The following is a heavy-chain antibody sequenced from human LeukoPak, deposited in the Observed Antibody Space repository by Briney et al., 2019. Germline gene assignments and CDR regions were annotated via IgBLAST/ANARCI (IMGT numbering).Heavy chain of an antibody. CDR2: ISNTGGST. D-gene: IGHD2/OR15-2a*01. CDR1: GFSFNTYA. J-gene: IGHJ4*02. Sequence: GGSLRLSCAASGFSFNTYAMSWVRQAPGKGLEWVSAISNTGGSTYYADSVKGRFTISRDDSKNTLYLQMNSLRVEDTAMYYCATSLGEFTFANWGQGALVTVSS. CDR3: ATSLGEFTFAN. V-gene: IGHV3-23*01.